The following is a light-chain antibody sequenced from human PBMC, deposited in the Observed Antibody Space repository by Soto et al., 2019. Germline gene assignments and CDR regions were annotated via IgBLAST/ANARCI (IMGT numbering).Light chain of an antibody. CDR2: DVS. J-gene: IGLJ1*01. V-gene: IGLV2-11*01. Sequence: QSALTQPRSVSGSPGQSVTISCTGTSSNVGGYNYVSWYQQHPGKAPKLIIYDVSRWPSGVPNRFSGSKSGNRASLTISGLQAEDEGDYYCCSYAGGPEVFGTGTKGTVL. CDR1: SSNVGGYNY. CDR3: CSYAGGPEV.